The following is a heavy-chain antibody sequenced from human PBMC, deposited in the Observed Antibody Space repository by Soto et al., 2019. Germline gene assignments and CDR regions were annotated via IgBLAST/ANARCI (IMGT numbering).Heavy chain of an antibody. J-gene: IGHJ4*02. CDR3: VKVIHSRPRLLDF. D-gene: IGHD6-13*01. V-gene: IGHV3-30*18. CDR1: GFTFNNYG. Sequence: LRLSCAASGFTFNNYGMHWVRQAPGKGLEWVVVISFDGGNKDYADSVKGRFAISRDNSKNTLYLQMNSLRVEDTAVYYCVKVIHSRPRLLDFSGQGTLVTGS. CDR2: ISFDGGNK.